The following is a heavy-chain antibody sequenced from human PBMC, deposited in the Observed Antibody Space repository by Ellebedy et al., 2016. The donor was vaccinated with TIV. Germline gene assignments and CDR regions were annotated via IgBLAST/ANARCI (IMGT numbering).Heavy chain of an antibody. CDR1: GFTFSSYA. D-gene: IGHD3-10*01. CDR3: VRNRASLGP. J-gene: IGHJ5*02. CDR2: INHDGSEK. V-gene: IGHV3-7*03. Sequence: PGGSLRLSCAASGFTFSSYAMSWVRQAPGKGLEWVTSINHDGSEKNYVDSVKGRFTISRDNAKNSLFLQMNNLRAEDTAVYYCVRNRASLGPWGQGTLVTVSS.